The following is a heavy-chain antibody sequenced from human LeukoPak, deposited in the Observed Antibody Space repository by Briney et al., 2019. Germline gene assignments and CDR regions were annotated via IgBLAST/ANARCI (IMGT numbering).Heavy chain of an antibody. Sequence: GASVKVSCKASGGTFSSYAISWVRQAPGQGLEWMGGIIPIFGTANYAQKFQGRVTIAADESTSTAYMELSSLRSEDTAVYYCARVGSSWYLLDYFDYWGQGTLVTVSS. V-gene: IGHV1-69*13. CDR3: ARVGSSWYLLDYFDY. D-gene: IGHD6-13*01. J-gene: IGHJ4*02. CDR1: GGTFSSYA. CDR2: IIPIFGTA.